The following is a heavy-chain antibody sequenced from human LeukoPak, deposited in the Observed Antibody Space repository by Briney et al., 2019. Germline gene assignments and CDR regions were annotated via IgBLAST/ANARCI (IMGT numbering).Heavy chain of an antibody. CDR1: GGTFSSYA. V-gene: IGHV1-69*04. D-gene: IGHD6-6*01. CDR3: AEDRYSSSSPLYYYSGMDV. CDR2: IIPILGIA. J-gene: IGHJ6*02. Sequence: GSSVKVSCKASGGTFSSYAISWVRQAPGQGLEWMGRIIPILGIANYAQKFQGRVTITADKSTSTAYMELSSLRSEDTAVYYCAEDRYSSSSPLYYYSGMDVWGQGTTVTVSS.